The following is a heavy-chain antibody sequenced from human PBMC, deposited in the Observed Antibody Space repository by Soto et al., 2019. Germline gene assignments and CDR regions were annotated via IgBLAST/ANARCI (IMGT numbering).Heavy chain of an antibody. CDR2: IHNGERT. J-gene: IGHJ4*02. Sequence: PPETLALTCSVSGASISSYYLSWFRQAPGKGLEYIGYIHNGERTNYNPSLESRVTISAGTSKNQFSLRLSSVTAADTAMYYCSYGDSPGPIDHWGQGTLVTVYS. CDR3: SYGDSPGPIDH. D-gene: IGHD4-17*01. CDR1: GASISSYY. V-gene: IGHV4-59*01.